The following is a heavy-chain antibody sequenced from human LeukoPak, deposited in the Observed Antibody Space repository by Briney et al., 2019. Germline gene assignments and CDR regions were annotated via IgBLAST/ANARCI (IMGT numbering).Heavy chain of an antibody. CDR3: ASTGYSSGHDAFDI. CDR1: GGSFSGYY. D-gene: IGHD6-19*01. V-gene: IGHV4-34*01. J-gene: IGHJ3*02. CDR2: INHSGST. Sequence: SETLSLTCAVYGGSFSGYYWSWIRQPPGKGLEWIGEINHSGSTNYNPSLKSRVTISVDTSKNQCSLKLSSVTAADTAVYYCASTGYSSGHDAFDIWGQGTMVTVSS.